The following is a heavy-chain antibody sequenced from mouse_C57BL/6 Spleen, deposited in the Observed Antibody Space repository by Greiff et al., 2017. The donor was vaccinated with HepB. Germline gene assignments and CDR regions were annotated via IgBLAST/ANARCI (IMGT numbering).Heavy chain of an antibody. D-gene: IGHD2-3*01. CDR3: ARWLLRGAMDY. V-gene: IGHV1-82*01. Sequence: QVQLKESGPELVKPGASVKISCKASGYAFSSSWMNWVKQRPGKGLEWIGRIYPGDGDTNYNGKFKGKATLTADKSSSTAYMQLSSLTSEDSAVYVCARWLLRGAMDYWGQGTSVTVSS. CDR1: GYAFSSSW. J-gene: IGHJ4*01. CDR2: IYPGDGDT.